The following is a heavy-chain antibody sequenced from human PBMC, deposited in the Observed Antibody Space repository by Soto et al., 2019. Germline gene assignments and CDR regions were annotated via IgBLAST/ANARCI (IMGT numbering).Heavy chain of an antibody. D-gene: IGHD2-2*01. Sequence: SETLSLTCAVYGGSFSGYYWSWIRQPPGKGLEWIGEINHSGSTNYNPSLKSRVTISVDTSKNQFSLKLSSVTAADTAVYYCARGLRGDCSSTSCYEKYYYYYMDVWGKGTTVTVSS. CDR3: ARGLRGDCSSTSCYEKYYYYYMDV. J-gene: IGHJ6*03. CDR1: GGSFSGYY. CDR2: INHSGST. V-gene: IGHV4-34*01.